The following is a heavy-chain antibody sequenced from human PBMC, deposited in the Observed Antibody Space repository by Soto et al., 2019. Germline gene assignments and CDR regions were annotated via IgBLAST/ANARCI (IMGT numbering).Heavy chain of an antibody. CDR1: GGSIRSSDFY. V-gene: IGHV4-39*01. J-gene: IGHJ4*02. CDR3: ARLEGLATLSYHFDF. D-gene: IGHD3-9*01. CDR2: INYSGTT. Sequence: SETLSLTCTVSGGSIRSSDFYWDWVRQPPGKGLEWIGTINYSGTTFYSQFLRGRVTISVDTSSNQFSLKLSSVTAADTAVYYCARLEGLATLSYHFDFWGPGALVTVSS.